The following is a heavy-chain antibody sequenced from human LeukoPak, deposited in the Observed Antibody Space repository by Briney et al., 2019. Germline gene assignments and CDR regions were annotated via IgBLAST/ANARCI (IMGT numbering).Heavy chain of an antibody. Sequence: GASVKVSCKASGYTFTSYYMHWLRQAPGQGLEWMGIINPSGGSTSYAQKFQGRVTMTRDTSTSTVSMELSSLGSEDTAVYYCAGDFMSRWSIAARRQYYYYGMDVWGQGTTVTVSS. CDR3: AGDFMSRWSIAARRQYYYYGMDV. V-gene: IGHV1-46*01. CDR1: GYTFTSYY. J-gene: IGHJ6*02. CDR2: INPSGGST. D-gene: IGHD6-6*01.